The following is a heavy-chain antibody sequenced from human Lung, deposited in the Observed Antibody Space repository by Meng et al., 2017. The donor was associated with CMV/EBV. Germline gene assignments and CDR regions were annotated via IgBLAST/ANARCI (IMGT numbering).Heavy chain of an antibody. V-gene: IGHV4-34*01. CDR1: GGSFSGYY. J-gene: IGHJ6*02. CDR2: INHSGST. D-gene: IGHD2-2*01. Sequence: SETXSHXXAVYGGSFSGYYWSWIRQPPGKGLEWIGEINHSGSTNYNPSLKSRVTISVDTSKNQFSLKLSSVTAADTAVYYCARARVVPAYYYGMDVWGQGXTVTVSS. CDR3: ARARVVPAYYYGMDV.